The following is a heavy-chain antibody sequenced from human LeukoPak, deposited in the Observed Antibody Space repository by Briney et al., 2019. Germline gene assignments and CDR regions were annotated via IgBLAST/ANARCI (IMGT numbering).Heavy chain of an antibody. V-gene: IGHV1-3*01. J-gene: IGHJ4*02. CDR1: GGTFSSYA. CDR3: ARDRAAAGIKTFDY. D-gene: IGHD6-13*01. Sequence: ASVKVSCKASGGTFSSYAISWVRQAPGQRLEWMGWINAGNGNTKYSQKFQGRVTITRDTSASTAYMELSSLRSEDTAVYYCARDRAAAGIKTFDYWGQGTLVTVSS. CDR2: INAGNGNT.